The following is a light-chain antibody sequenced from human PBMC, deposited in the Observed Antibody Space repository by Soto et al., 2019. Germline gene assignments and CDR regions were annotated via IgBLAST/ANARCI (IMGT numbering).Light chain of an antibody. V-gene: IGLV2-14*01. CDR2: DVN. CDR3: SSYTTSGNYV. CDR1: SRDVGAYNS. Sequence: QSVLTQPASVSGSPGQWIAISCTGTSRDVGAYNSVSWYQQHPGKVPKLLIYDVNNRPSEISTRFSGSKSGNTASLTISGLQAEGEADYYCSSYTTSGNYVFGTGTKVTVL. J-gene: IGLJ1*01.